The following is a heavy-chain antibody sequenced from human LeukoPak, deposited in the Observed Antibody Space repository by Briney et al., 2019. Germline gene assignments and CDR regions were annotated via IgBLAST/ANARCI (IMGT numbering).Heavy chain of an antibody. V-gene: IGHV4-59*11. D-gene: IGHD3-16*01. CDR1: GGSITGHY. Sequence: SSETLSLTCTVSGGSITGHYWSWIRQPPGKGLEWIGYIHYTGSTNCNPSLNSRITMSVDTPNNQFSLRLTSVTATDTAVYYCARLHALGAEEFDPWGQGALVTVSS. CDR3: ARLHALGAEEFDP. CDR2: IHYTGST. J-gene: IGHJ5*02.